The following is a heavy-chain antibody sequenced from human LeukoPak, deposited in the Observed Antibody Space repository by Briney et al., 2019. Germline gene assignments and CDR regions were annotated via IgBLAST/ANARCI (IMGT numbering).Heavy chain of an antibody. CDR2: INHSGSA. Sequence: SETLSLTCAVYGGSFSGYYWSWIRQPPGKGLEWIGEINHSGSANYNPSLKSRVTISVDTSKNQFSLKLSSVTAADTAVYYCARQGIVNYDPFDYWGQGTLVTVSS. CDR3: ARQGIVNYDPFDY. V-gene: IGHV4-34*01. J-gene: IGHJ4*02. D-gene: IGHD3-16*02. CDR1: GGSFSGYY.